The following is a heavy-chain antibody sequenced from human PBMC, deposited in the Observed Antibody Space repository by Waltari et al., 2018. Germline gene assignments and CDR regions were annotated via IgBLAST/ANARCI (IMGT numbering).Heavy chain of an antibody. CDR2: IKQDGSET. Sequence: EMQLVESGGGLVQPGGSLRLSCAASGFTFSNYWMNWVRQAPGKGLEWVANIKQDGSETNYVDSVKGRFTISRDNAKNSLFLQMNSLSAGDTAVYFCATSYHLWGQGTLDTVSS. CDR3: ATSYHL. V-gene: IGHV3-7*01. CDR1: GFTFSNYW. D-gene: IGHD3-3*02. J-gene: IGHJ4*02.